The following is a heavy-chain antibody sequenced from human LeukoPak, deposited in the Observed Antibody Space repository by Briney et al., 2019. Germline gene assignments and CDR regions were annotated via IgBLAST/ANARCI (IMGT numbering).Heavy chain of an antibody. V-gene: IGHV5-51*01. CDR2: IYPGDSDT. J-gene: IGHJ4*02. CDR1: GYSFTSYW. Sequence: KRGESLKISCKGSGYSFTSYWIGWVRQMPGKGLEWMGIIYPGDSDTRYSPSFQGQVTISADKSISTAYLQWSSLKASDTAMYYCARLILYSNYADYFDYWGQGTLVTVSS. D-gene: IGHD4-11*01. CDR3: ARLILYSNYADYFDY.